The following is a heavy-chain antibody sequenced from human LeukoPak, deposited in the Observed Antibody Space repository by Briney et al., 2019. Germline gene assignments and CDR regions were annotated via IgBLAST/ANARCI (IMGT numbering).Heavy chain of an antibody. CDR1: GGTFSIYT. Sequence: GASVKVSCKASGGTFSIYTISWVRQAPGQGLEWMGRIIPILGIANYAQKFQGRVTIIADKSTSTAYMELSSLRSEDTAVYYCASHGVVVTNDAFDIWGQGTMVTVSS. CDR3: ASHGVVVTNDAFDI. V-gene: IGHV1-69*02. J-gene: IGHJ3*02. D-gene: IGHD3-22*01. CDR2: IIPILGIA.